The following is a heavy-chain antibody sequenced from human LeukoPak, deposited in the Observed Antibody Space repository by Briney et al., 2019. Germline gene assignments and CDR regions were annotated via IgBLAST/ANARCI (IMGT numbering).Heavy chain of an antibody. V-gene: IGHV1-69*05. D-gene: IGHD3-22*01. J-gene: IGHJ3*02. CDR2: IIPIFGTA. CDR1: GGTFSSYA. CDR3: ARGFSYDSRDAFDI. Sequence: SVKVSCKASGGTFSSYAISWVRQAPGQGLEWMRRIIPIFGTANYAQKFQGGVTITTDESTSTAYMELSSLRSEDTAVYYCARGFSYDSRDAFDIWGQGTMVTVSS.